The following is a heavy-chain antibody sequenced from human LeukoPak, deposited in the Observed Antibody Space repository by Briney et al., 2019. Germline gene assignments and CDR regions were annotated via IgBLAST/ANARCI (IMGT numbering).Heavy chain of an antibody. CDR1: GGSISSYY. J-gene: IGHJ4*02. V-gene: IGHV4-59*05. CDR2: IYYSGST. CDR3: ASPVVVTAIGDY. D-gene: IGHD2-21*02. Sequence: TSETLSLTCTVSGGSISSYYWSWIRQPPGKGLEWIGSIYYSGSTYYNPSLKSRVTISVDTSKNQFSLKLSSVTAADTAVYYCASPVVVTAIGDYWGQGTLVTVSS.